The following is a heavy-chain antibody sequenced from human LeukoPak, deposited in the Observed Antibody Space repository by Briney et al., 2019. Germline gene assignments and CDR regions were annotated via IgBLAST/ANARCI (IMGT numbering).Heavy chain of an antibody. V-gene: IGHV1-46*01. Sequence: ASVKVSCKASGYTFISYGISWVRQAPGQGLEWMGIINPSGGSTSYAQKFQGRVTMTRDMSTSTVYMELSSLRSEDTAVYYCARDGNSGSYRDAFDIWGQGTMVTVSS. CDR2: INPSGGST. CDR1: GYTFISYG. J-gene: IGHJ3*02. CDR3: ARDGNSGSYRDAFDI. D-gene: IGHD1-26*01.